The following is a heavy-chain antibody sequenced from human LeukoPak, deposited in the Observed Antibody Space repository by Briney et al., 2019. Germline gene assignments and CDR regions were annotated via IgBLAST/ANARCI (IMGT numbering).Heavy chain of an antibody. Sequence: SETLSLTCAVYGGSFSGYYWSWIRQPPGKGLDWIGEINHSGSTNYNPSLKSRVTISVDTSKNQFSLKLSSVTAADTAVYYCARRPIVVVVAAGSFDYWGQGTQVTVSS. CDR3: ARRPIVVVVAAGSFDY. V-gene: IGHV4-34*01. J-gene: IGHJ4*02. CDR2: INHSGST. D-gene: IGHD2-15*01. CDR1: GGSFSGYY.